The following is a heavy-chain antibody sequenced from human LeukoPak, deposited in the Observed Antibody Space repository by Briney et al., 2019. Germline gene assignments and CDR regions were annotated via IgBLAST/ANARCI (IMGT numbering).Heavy chain of an antibody. CDR1: GGSISYYY. CDR3: ARGPPAGVQQWLVLGYFQH. J-gene: IGHJ1*01. Sequence: PSETLSLTCTVSGGSISYYYWSWIRQPPGKGLEWIGYIYYSGSTNYNPSLKSRVTISVDTSKNQFSLKLSSVTAADTAVYYCARGPPAGVQQWLVLGYFQHWGQGTLVTVSS. D-gene: IGHD6-19*01. V-gene: IGHV4-59*12. CDR2: IYYSGST.